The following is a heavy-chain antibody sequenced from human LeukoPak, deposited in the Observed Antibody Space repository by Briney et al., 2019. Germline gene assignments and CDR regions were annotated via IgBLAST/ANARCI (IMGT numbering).Heavy chain of an antibody. J-gene: IGHJ6*03. V-gene: IGHV4-61*02. CDR2: IYTSGST. Sequence: TSETLSLTCTVSGGSISSGSYYWSWIRQPAGKGLEWIGRIYTSGSTNYNPSLKSRVTISVDTSKNQFSLKLSSVTAADTAVYYCAIETRYCSSTSCYRLYYYYYMDVWGKGTTVTVSS. CDR1: GGSISSGSYY. D-gene: IGHD2-2*01. CDR3: AIETRYCSSTSCYRLYYYYYMDV.